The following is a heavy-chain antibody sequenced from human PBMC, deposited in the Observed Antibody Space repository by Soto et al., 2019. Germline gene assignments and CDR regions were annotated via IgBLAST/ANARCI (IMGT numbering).Heavy chain of an antibody. CDR2: IIPIFGTA. CDR1: GGTFSSYA. J-gene: IGHJ5*02. Sequence: QVQLVQSGAEVKKPGSSVKVSCKASGGTFSSYAISWVRQAPGQGLEWMGGIIPIFGTANYAQKFQGRVTXXAXEXXSTAYMELSSLRSEDTAVYYCARGAAMAGSNWFDPWGQGTLVTVSS. CDR3: ARGAAMAGSNWFDP. D-gene: IGHD2-2*01. V-gene: IGHV1-69*12.